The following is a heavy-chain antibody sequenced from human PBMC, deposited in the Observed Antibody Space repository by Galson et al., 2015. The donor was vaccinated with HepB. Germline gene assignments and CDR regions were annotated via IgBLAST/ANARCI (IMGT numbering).Heavy chain of an antibody. J-gene: IGHJ5*01. CDR2: IIPLLRKT. V-gene: IGHV1-69*02. CDR1: GGNLDTLT. Sequence: SVKVSCKASGGNLDTLTISWVRQVPGQGLQWMGRIIPLLRKTKYAQTFHGRVTITADKSPNTVYMELRSLRYEDAAVYYCAISPLVKKDIDPTFDGPRGSREPYFYSWGQGTLLTVSS. D-gene: IGHD2/OR15-2a*01. CDR3: AISPLVKKDIDPTFDGPRGSREPYFYS.